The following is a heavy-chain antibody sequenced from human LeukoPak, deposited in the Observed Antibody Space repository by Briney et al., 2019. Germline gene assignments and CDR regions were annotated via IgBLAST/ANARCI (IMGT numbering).Heavy chain of an antibody. J-gene: IGHJ1*01. CDR2: ISSSSSYI. CDR3: ARDWSPGPLGSSSVRGYFQH. Sequence: GGSLRLSCAASGFTFSSYGMNWVRQAPGKGLEWVSSISSSSSYIYYADSVKGRFTISRDNAKNSLYLQMNSLRAEDTAVYYCARDWSPGPLGSSSVRGYFQHWGQGTLVTVSS. V-gene: IGHV3-21*01. D-gene: IGHD6-13*01. CDR1: GFTFSSYG.